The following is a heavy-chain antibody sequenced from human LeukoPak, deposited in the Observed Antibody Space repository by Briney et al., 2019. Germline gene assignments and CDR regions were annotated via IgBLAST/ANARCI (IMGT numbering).Heavy chain of an antibody. V-gene: IGHV1-69*05. CDR2: IIPIFGTA. CDR1: GGTFSSYA. D-gene: IGHD2-15*01. Sequence: SVKVSCKASGGTFSSYAINWVRQAPGQGLEWMGGIIPIFGTANYAQKFQGRVTITTDESTSTAYMELSSLRSEDTAVSYCAREEAYCSGGSCYTYWGQGTLVTVSS. J-gene: IGHJ4*02. CDR3: AREEAYCSGGSCYTY.